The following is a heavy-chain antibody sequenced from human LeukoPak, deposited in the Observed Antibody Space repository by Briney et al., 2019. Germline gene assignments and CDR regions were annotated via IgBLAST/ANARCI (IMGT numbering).Heavy chain of an antibody. Sequence: ASAKVSCKASGYTFTSYDINWVRQATGQGLEWMGWMNPNSGNTGYAQKFQGRVTMTRNTSISTAYMELSSLRSEDTAVYYCARNTAMVYLPFGNYYYYGMDVWGQGTTVTVSS. CDR3: ARNTAMVYLPFGNYYYYGMDV. J-gene: IGHJ6*02. V-gene: IGHV1-8*01. CDR1: GYTFTSYD. D-gene: IGHD5-18*01. CDR2: MNPNSGNT.